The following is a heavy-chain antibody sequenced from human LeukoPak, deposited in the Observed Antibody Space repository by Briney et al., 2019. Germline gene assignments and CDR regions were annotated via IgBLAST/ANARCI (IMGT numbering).Heavy chain of an antibody. V-gene: IGHV3-23*01. Sequence: PGGSLRLSCAASGFTFSSYAMSWVRQAPGKGLEWVSAISGSGGSTYYADSAKGRFTISRDNSKNTLYLQMNSLRAEDTAVYYCAKDVVRYSGTSQNLGYWGQGTLVTVSS. CDR3: AKDVVRYSGTSQNLGY. D-gene: IGHD1-26*01. J-gene: IGHJ4*02. CDR2: ISGSGGST. CDR1: GFTFSSYA.